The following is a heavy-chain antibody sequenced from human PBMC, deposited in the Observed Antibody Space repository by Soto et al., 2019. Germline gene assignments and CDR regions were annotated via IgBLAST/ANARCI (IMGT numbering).Heavy chain of an antibody. CDR2: IVVGSGNT. CDR1: GFTFTSSA. J-gene: IGHJ6*03. D-gene: IGHD3-3*01. CDR3: AAVEGTYYDFWSGYAGGGYYMDV. V-gene: IGHV1-58*02. Sequence: SVKVSCKASGFTFTSSAMQWVRQARGQRLEWIGWIVVGSGNTNCAQKFQERVTITRDVSTSTAYMELSSLRSEDTAVYYCAAVEGTYYDFWSGYAGGGYYMDVWGKGTTVTVSS.